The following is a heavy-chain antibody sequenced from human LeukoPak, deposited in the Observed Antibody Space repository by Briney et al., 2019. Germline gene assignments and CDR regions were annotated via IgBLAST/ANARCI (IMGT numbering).Heavy chain of an antibody. Sequence: SETLSLTCAVYIDSFTNYYWNWIRQTPGKGLEWIGEVNDSGGTNINPSLRSRVILSVDTSKNQFSLKLISVTAADTAVYYCASPGRRGIGTFDYWGQGTLVTVSS. CDR3: ASPGRRGIGTFDY. CDR2: VNDSGGT. J-gene: IGHJ4*02. D-gene: IGHD1-1*01. V-gene: IGHV4-34*01. CDR1: IDSFTNYY.